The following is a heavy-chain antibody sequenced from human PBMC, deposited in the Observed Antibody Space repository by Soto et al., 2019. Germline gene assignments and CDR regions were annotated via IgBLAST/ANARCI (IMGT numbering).Heavy chain of an antibody. V-gene: IGHV3-30-3*01. J-gene: IGHJ6*02. CDR3: ARDAREDSSGWYVGMDV. CDR1: GFTFSSYA. D-gene: IGHD6-19*01. Sequence: QVQLVESGGGVVQPGRSLRLSCAASGFTFSSYAMHWVRQAPGKGLEWVAVISYDGSNKYYADSVKGRFTISRDNSKNSLYLQRNSVRAEDTAVYYCARDAREDSSGWYVGMDVWGQGTTVTVSS. CDR2: ISYDGSNK.